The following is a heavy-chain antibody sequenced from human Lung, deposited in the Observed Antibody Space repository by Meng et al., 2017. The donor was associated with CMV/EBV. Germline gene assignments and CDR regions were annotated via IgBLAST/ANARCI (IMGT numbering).Heavy chain of an antibody. Sequence: CTGHYIHWVRQAPGQGLEWMGWINPNSGFTNYAQKFQGRVTITKDTSLTTTYMDVSRLTSDDTAMYYCARGSEDFVVEPPTVWSDFWGQGTLVTVSS. J-gene: IGHJ4*02. CDR2: INPNSGFT. D-gene: IGHD2-15*01. CDR3: ARGSEDFVVEPPTVWSDF. V-gene: IGHV1-2*02. CDR1: CTGHY.